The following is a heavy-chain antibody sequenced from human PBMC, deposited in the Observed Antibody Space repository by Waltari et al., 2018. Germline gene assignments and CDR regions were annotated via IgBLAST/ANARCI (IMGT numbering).Heavy chain of an antibody. J-gene: IGHJ4*02. Sequence: QVQLQESGPGLVKPSGTLSLTCAVSGGSISSSNWWSWVRQPPGKGLEWIGEIYHSGSTNYNPPLKSRVTISVDKSKNQFSLKLSSVTAADTAGYYCARCSSAQRWGSYPDYWGQGTLVTVSS. D-gene: IGHD3-16*01. V-gene: IGHV4-4*02. CDR3: ARCSSAQRWGSYPDY. CDR1: GGSISSSNW. CDR2: IYHSGST.